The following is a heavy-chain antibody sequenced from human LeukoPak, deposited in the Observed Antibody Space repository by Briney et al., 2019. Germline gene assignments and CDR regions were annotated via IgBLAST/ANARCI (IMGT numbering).Heavy chain of an antibody. J-gene: IGHJ4*02. Sequence: ASVEVSCKASGYTFTSYYMHWVRQAPGQGLEWMGIINPSGGSTSYAQKFQGRVTMTRDMSTSTVYMELSSLRSEDTAVYYCARAMTTVTTFDYWGQGTLVTVSS. V-gene: IGHV1-46*01. D-gene: IGHD4-11*01. CDR3: ARAMTTVTTFDY. CDR2: INPSGGST. CDR1: GYTFTSYY.